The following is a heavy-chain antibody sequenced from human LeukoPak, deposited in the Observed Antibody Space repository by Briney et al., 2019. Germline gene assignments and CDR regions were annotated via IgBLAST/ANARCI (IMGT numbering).Heavy chain of an antibody. D-gene: IGHD4-11*01. CDR3: AKDSNSYYFDY. J-gene: IGHJ4*02. CDR2: VSVSSTYI. CDR1: GFTFSSYG. Sequence: GGSLRLSCVASGFTFSSYGMNWVRQAPGKGLEWVSSVSVSSTYIYYADSVKGRFTISRDNAKNSLYLQMNSLRAEDTAVYYRAKDSNSYYFDYWGQGTLATVSS. V-gene: IGHV3-21*01.